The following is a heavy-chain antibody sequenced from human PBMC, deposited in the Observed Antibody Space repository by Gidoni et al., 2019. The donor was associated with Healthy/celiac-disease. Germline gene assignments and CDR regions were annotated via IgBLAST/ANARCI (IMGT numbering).Heavy chain of an antibody. CDR3: ARADIVVVVASYGMDV. CDR2: INPSGGST. CDR1: GYTFTSYY. V-gene: IGHV1-46*01. Sequence: QVQLVQSGAEVKQPGASVKVSCKASGYTFTSYYMHWVRQAPGQGLEWMGIINPSGGSTSYAQKFQGRVTMTRDTSTSTVYMELSSLRSEDTAVYYCARADIVVVVASYGMDVWGQGTTVTVSS. J-gene: IGHJ6*02. D-gene: IGHD2-15*01.